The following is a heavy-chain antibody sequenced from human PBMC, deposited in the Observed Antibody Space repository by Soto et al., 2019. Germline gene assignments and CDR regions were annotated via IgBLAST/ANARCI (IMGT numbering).Heavy chain of an antibody. CDR3: APGGGCGAACCFWGYGDA. V-gene: IGHV2-5*02. CDR2: VYWDGDE. Sequence: QITLKESGPALVRPTQALTLTCTFSGFSLTTSGVGVAWIRQPPGKALECLALVYWDGDERFNPSLRNRLTLNKVTSKNRVVVTVATVDPVATDTYYCAPGGGCGAACCFWGYGDAWGVGALVTVSS. D-gene: IGHD5-12*01. CDR1: GFSLTTSGVG. J-gene: IGHJ5*02.